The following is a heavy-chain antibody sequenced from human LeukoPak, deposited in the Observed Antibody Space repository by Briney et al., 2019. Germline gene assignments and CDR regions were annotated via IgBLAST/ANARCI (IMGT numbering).Heavy chain of an antibody. CDR3: AGRKVAAGASGPPDY. CDR1: GFTFSSCA. Sequence: GGSLRLSCAVSGFTFSSCAISWVRQAPGKGLEWVAAIGVGGGGSTYYADSVKGRLTISRDNSKSSVYLQMNSLRAEDTAMYYCAGRKVAAGASGPPDYWGQGTLVTVSS. CDR2: IGVGGGGST. J-gene: IGHJ4*02. D-gene: IGHD6-13*01. V-gene: IGHV3-23*01.